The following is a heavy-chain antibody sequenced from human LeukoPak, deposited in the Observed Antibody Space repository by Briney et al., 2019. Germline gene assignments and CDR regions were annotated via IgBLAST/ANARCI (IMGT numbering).Heavy chain of an antibody. CDR3: ARIPPTYCSSTSCPGDAFDI. CDR1: GFTFSSYA. D-gene: IGHD2-2*01. V-gene: IGHV3-7*01. Sequence: PGGSLRLSCAASGFTFSSYAMSWVHQAPGKGLEWVANIKQDGSEKYYVDSVKGRFTISRDNAKNSLYLQMNSLRAEDTAVYYCARIPPTYCSSTSCPGDAFDIWGQGTMVTVSS. CDR2: IKQDGSEK. J-gene: IGHJ3*02.